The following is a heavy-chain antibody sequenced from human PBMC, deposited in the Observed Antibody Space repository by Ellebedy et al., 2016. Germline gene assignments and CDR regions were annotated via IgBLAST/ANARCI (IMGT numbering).Heavy chain of an antibody. D-gene: IGHD3-10*01. CDR1: GGSISSSY. CDR2: IYYSGST. CDR3: ARSNGDGEGYYYYGMDV. Sequence: SETLSLTXTVSGGSISSSYWSWIRQPPGKGLEWIGYIYYSGSTNYNPSLKSRVTISVDTSKNQFSLKLSSVTAADTAVYYCARSNGDGEGYYYYGMDVWGQGTTVTVSS. V-gene: IGHV4-59*08. J-gene: IGHJ6*02.